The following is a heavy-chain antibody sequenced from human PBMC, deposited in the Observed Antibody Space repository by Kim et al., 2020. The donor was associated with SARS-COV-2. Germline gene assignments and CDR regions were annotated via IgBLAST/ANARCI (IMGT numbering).Heavy chain of an antibody. CDR1: GGSVSSGSYY. V-gene: IGHV4-61*01. CDR3: ARVRCYDFWCGQGGHLDY. CDR2: IYYSGST. Sequence: SETLSLTCTVSGGSVSSGSYYWSWIRQPPGKGLEWIGYIYYSGSTNYNPSLKSRVTISVDTSKNQFSLKLSSVTAADTAVYYCARVRCYDFWCGQGGHLDYWGQGTLVTVSS. D-gene: IGHD3-3*01. J-gene: IGHJ4*02.